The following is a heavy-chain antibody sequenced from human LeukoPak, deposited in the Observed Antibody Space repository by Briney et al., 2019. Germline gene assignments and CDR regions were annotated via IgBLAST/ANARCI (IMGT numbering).Heavy chain of an antibody. Sequence: ASVKVSCKASGYTFTGYYMHWVRQAPGQGLEWMGWINPNSGGTNYAQKFQGWVTMTRDMSISTAYMELSRLRSDDTAVYYCARDPTSGSSWFDPWGQGTLVTVSS. CDR3: ARDPTSGSSWFDP. J-gene: IGHJ5*02. V-gene: IGHV1-2*04. CDR1: GYTFTGYY. CDR2: INPNSGGT. D-gene: IGHD6-13*01.